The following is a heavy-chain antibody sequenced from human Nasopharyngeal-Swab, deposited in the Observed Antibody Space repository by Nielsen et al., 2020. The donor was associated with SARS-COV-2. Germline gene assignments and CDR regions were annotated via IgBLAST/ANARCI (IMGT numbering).Heavy chain of an antibody. CDR2: ISGSGGSI. J-gene: IGHJ3*02. Sequence: VRQAPGKGLEWVSAISGSGGSIYYADSVKGRFTISRDNAKNSLYLQMNSLRAEDTAVYYCARALHIYYYDSSGYFGDAFDIWGQGTMVTVSS. D-gene: IGHD3-22*01. V-gene: IGHV3-48*01. CDR3: ARALHIYYYDSSGYFGDAFDI.